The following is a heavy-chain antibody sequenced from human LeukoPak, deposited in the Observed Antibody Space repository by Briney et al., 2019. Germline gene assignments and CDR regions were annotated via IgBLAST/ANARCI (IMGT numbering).Heavy chain of an antibody. D-gene: IGHD1-26*01. CDR2: IYHSGST. CDR3: ARPTYSGSYSGAFDI. Sequence: SETLSLTWAVSGYSISSGYYWGWIRQPPGKGLEWIGSIYHSGSTYYNPSLKSRVTISVDTSKNQFSLKLSPVTAADTAVYYSARPTYSGSYSGAFDIWGQGTMVTVSS. J-gene: IGHJ3*02. V-gene: IGHV4-38-2*01. CDR1: GYSISSGYY.